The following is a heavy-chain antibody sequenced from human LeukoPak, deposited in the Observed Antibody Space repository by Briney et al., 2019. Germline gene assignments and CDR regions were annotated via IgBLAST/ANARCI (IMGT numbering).Heavy chain of an antibody. D-gene: IGHD6-6*01. CDR1: GFTFSSYA. CDR3: ASEEARSSSGQGAFDI. J-gene: IGHJ3*02. CDR2: ISYDGSNK. V-gene: IGHV3-30-3*01. Sequence: PGGSLRLSCAASGFTFSSYAMHWVRQAPGKGLEWVAVISYDGSNKYYADSVKGRFTISRDNSKNTLYLQMNSLRAEDTAVYYCASEEARSSSGQGAFDIWGQGTMVTVSS.